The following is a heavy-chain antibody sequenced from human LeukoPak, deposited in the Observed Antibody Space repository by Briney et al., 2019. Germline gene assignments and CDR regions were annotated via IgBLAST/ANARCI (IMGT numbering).Heavy chain of an antibody. J-gene: IGHJ4*02. D-gene: IGHD3-3*01. CDR1: GGSISSGSYY. Sequence: SQTLSLTCTVSGGSISSGSYYWSWIRQPAGKGLEWIGRIYTSGSTNYNPSLKSRVTIPVDTSKNQFSLKLSSVTAADTAVYYCARFTYYDFWIPSGYFDYWGQGTLVTVSA. CDR2: IYTSGST. CDR3: ARFTYYDFWIPSGYFDY. V-gene: IGHV4-61*02.